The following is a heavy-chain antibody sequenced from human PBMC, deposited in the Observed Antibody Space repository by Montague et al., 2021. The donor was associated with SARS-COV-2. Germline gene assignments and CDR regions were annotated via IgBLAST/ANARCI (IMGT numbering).Heavy chain of an antibody. CDR1: GGSFSGYY. CDR2: INHGGST. J-gene: IGHJ6*03. CDR3: ARLGEGVVPAPILGVGPFYSYYYMNV. V-gene: IGHV4-34*01. D-gene: IGHD2-2*02. Sequence: TLSLTCAVHGGSFSGYYWNWIRQPPGKGLEWIGEINHGGSTNYNPSLRSRITISADTSKNQFSLKVTSVAAADTAVYYCARLGEGVVPAPILGVGPFYSYYYMNVWGKGTTVTVYS.